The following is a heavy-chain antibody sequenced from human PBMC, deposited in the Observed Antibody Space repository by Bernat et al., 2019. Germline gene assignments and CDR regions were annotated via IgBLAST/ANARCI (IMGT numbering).Heavy chain of an antibody. CDR2: IWYDGSNK. V-gene: IGHV3-33*01. D-gene: IGHD4-17*01. CDR1: GFTFSSYG. Sequence: QVQLVESGGGVVQPGRSLRLSCAASGFTFSSYGMHWVRQAPGKGLEWVAVIWYDGSNKYYADSVKGRFTISRDNSKTTLDLQMNSLRAEDTAVYYCARGGGDYGDYVGYYYYYMDVWGKGTTVTVSS. J-gene: IGHJ6*03. CDR3: ARGGGDYGDYVGYYYYYMDV.